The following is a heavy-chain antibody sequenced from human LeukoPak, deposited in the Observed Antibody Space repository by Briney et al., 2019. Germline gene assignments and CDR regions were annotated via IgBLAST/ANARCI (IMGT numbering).Heavy chain of an antibody. V-gene: IGHV1-3*01. Sequence: GASVKVSCKASGYTFTSYAMHWVRQAPGQRLEWMGWINASNGNTKYSQKFQGRVTITRDTSASTAYMELSSLRSEDTAVYYCARSRPAPIIAWDVWGQGTTVTVSS. J-gene: IGHJ6*02. CDR2: INASNGNT. CDR3: ARSRPAPIIAWDV. CDR1: GYTFTSYA. D-gene: IGHD3-10*01.